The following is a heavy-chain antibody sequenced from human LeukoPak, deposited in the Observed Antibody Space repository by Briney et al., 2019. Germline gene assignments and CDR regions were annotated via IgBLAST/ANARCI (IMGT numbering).Heavy chain of an antibody. Sequence: PGGSLRLSCAASGFTFSLYSMNWVRKAPGKGLEWVSHITRSSTTIYYADSVEGRFTVSRDNAKNSLYLQMNSLRAEDTAVYYCARDQDPYSGTYGDFQHWGQGTLVTVSS. CDR1: GFTFSLYS. J-gene: IGHJ1*01. CDR2: ITRSSTTI. D-gene: IGHD1-26*01. CDR3: ARDQDPYSGTYGDFQH. V-gene: IGHV3-48*04.